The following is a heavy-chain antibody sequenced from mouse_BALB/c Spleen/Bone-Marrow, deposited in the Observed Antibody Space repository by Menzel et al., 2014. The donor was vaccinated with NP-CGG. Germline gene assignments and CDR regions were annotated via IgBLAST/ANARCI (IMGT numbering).Heavy chain of an antibody. V-gene: IGHV4-1*02. D-gene: IGHD1-1*01. J-gene: IGHJ1*01. CDR1: GFDFSRYW. CDR2: INPDSSTI. Sequence: EVQLQESGDGLVQPGGSLKLSCAASGFDFSRYWMSWVRQAPGKGLEWIGEINPDSSTINYTPSLKDKFIISRDNAKNTLYLQMSKVRSEDTALYYGARLNYYGNLFVWGAGTTVTVSS. CDR3: ARLNYYGNLFV.